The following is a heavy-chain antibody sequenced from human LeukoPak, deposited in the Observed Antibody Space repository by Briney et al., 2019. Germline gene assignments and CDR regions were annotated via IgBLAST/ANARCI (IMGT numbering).Heavy chain of an antibody. CDR2: IYYSGDT. CDR3: AREITTGTFGY. CDR1: GGSISSSSHY. D-gene: IGHD1-1*01. V-gene: IGHV4-39*07. Sequence: NPSETLSLTCTVSGGSISSSSHYWGWIRQPPGKGLEWIGTIYYSGDTYYNPSLKSRVTISVDTSKNQFSLKLTSVTAADTAVYYCAREITTGTFGYWGQGTLVTVSS. J-gene: IGHJ4*02.